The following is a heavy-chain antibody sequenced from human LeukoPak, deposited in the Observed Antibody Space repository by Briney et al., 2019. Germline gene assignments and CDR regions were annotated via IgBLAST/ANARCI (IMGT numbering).Heavy chain of an antibody. Sequence: GGSLRLSCVGSGFAFGVHAMSWVRQAPGKGPEWVATICSGADLFYAESVKGRFTIPRDDPRNTVWLQMNSLRAEDTALYYCAKDWTPHNRVYDCLDAWGQGTQVTVSS. D-gene: IGHD3-16*01. CDR1: GFAFGVHA. CDR2: ICSGADL. V-gene: IGHV3-23*01. CDR3: AKDWTPHNRVYDCLDA. J-gene: IGHJ5*02.